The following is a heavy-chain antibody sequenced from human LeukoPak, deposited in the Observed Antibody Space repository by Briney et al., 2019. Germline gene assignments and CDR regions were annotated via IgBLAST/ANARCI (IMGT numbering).Heavy chain of an antibody. V-gene: IGHV3-21*01. J-gene: IGHJ4*02. CDR3: AREGDWLFSWDY. CDR1: GFSFSGYW. Sequence: GGSLRLSCTTSGFSFSGYWMHWVRQAPGKGLEWVSSISSSSSYIYYADSVKGRFTISRDNAKNSLYLQMNSLRAEDTAVYYCAREGDWLFSWDYWGQGTLVTVSS. D-gene: IGHD3/OR15-3a*01. CDR2: ISSSSSYI.